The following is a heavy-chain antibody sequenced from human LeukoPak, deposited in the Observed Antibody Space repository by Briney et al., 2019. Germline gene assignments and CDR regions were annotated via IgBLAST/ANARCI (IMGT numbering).Heavy chain of an antibody. CDR1: GFTFDDYA. D-gene: IGHD2-2*01. V-gene: IGHV3-9*01. Sequence: QPGRSLRLSCAASGFTFDDYAMHWVRQAPGKGLEWVSGISWNSGKIGYADSVKGRFTISRDNAKNSLYLQMNSLRAEDTALYYCAKDDCSSTSCYLSRGGYLIDYWGQGTLVTVSS. J-gene: IGHJ4*02. CDR3: AKDDCSSTSCYLSRGGYLIDY. CDR2: ISWNSGKI.